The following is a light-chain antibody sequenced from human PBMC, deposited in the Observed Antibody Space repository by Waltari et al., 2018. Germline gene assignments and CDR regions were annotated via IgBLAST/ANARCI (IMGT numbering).Light chain of an antibody. J-gene: IGLJ3*02. Sequence: QSALTQPASVSGSPGQSITISCTGTSSDVGFYDFVSWFQQHPGKAPKVMIYKVNNRPSGVSNLFSGSKSANTASLPISGLQAEDEADYYCSSYTRRSYWVFGGGTQLTVL. CDR3: SSYTRRSYWV. CDR1: SSDVGFYDF. CDR2: KVN. V-gene: IGLV2-14*01.